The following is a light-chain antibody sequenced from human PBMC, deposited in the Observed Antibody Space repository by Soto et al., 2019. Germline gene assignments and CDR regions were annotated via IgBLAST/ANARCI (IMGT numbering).Light chain of an antibody. CDR2: GAS. Sequence: EIVLTQSPGTLSLSPGERATLSCRASQSVSSSYLAWYQQKPGQAPRLLIYGASSRATGIPDRFSGSGSGTDFTLTISRLKPEDFAVYYCQQYGSSPSITFGQGTRLEI. CDR1: QSVSSSY. J-gene: IGKJ5*01. CDR3: QQYGSSPSIT. V-gene: IGKV3-20*01.